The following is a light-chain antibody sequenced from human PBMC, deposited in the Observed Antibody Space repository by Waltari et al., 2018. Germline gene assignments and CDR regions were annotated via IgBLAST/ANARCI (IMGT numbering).Light chain of an antibody. Sequence: DIQMTQSPSYLSASVGDRVTMTCQASHDISKRLNWYQQKPGKAPKLLNYDASNFDRGVPSRFMGSGSCTDFTFTISSLEPEDFATYYCQQYENLIAFGQGTRLDLK. V-gene: IGKV1-33*01. J-gene: IGKJ5*01. CDR2: DAS. CDR1: HDISKR. CDR3: QQYENLIA.